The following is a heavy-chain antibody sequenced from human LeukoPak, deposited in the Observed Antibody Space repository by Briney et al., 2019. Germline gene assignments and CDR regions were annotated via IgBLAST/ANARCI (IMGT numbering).Heavy chain of an antibody. D-gene: IGHD5-24*01. CDR1: GFSFSMYD. CDR2: ISSRSTYR. J-gene: IGHJ4*02. Sequence: GGSLSLSCEASGFSFSMYDMTWVRQAPGKGLEYVSSISSRSTYRFSADSVRGRFTISRGDAKNLLFLHMNSLRGDDTAVYYCARLGPGRDVSNSFDLWGQGTLVTVSS. CDR3: ARLGPGRDVSNSFDL. V-gene: IGHV3-21*06.